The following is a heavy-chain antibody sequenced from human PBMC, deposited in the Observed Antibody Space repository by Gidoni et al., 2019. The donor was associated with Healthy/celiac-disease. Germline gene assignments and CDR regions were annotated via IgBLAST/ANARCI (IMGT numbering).Heavy chain of an antibody. CDR1: GFTVSSYG. V-gene: IGHV3-30*03. J-gene: IGHJ5*02. D-gene: IGHD3-10*01. CDR2: ISYDGSNK. CDR3: GSLSGP. Sequence: QVQLVESGGGVVQPGRSLRLSCAASGFTVSSYGMHGVRQAPGKGLEWVAVISYDGSNKYYADSVKGRFTISRDNSKNTLYLQMNSLRAEDTAVYYCGSLSGPWGQGTLVTVSS.